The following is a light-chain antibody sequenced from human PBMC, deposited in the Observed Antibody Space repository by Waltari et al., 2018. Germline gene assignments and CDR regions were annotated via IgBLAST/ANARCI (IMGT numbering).Light chain of an antibody. CDR2: DVS. CDR1: RSDIGSYYL. CDR3: CSYAGNSIYV. J-gene: IGLJ1*01. V-gene: IGLV2-23*02. Sequence: QSALTQPASVSGAPGQSITISCTGTRSDIGSYYLVSWYQHHPGTPPKLMLFDVSQRPSGVSNRFSGSKSGNTASLTISGLQAEDEADYHCCSYAGNSIYVFGTGTKVTVL.